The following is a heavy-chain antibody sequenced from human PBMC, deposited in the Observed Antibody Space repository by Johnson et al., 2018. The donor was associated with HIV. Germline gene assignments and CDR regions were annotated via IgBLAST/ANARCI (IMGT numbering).Heavy chain of an antibody. CDR3: ARRTLGGYCPKGICPINAFDV. J-gene: IGHJ3*01. CDR2: IGTAGDT. D-gene: IGHD2-8*01. CDR1: GFTFSSYD. Sequence: VQLVESGGGLVQPGGSLRLSCAASGFTFSSYDIHWVRQGTGKGLEWVSAIGTAGDTYYAGSVKGRFTIPRENAKNSLYLQMNSLRAGDTAVYYCARRTLGGYCPKGICPINAFDVWGQGTTVTVAS. V-gene: IGHV3-13*01.